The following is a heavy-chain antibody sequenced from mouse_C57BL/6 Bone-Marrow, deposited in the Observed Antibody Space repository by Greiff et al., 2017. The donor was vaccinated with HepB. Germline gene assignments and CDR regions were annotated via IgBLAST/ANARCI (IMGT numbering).Heavy chain of an antibody. D-gene: IGHD2-2*01. J-gene: IGHJ2*01. CDR3: ARLGVVTTWDFDY. Sequence: EVNVVESGGGLVQPGGSLSLSCAASGFTFTDYYMSWVRQPPGKALEWLGFIRNKANGYTTEYSASVKGRFTISRDNSQSILYLQMNALRAEDSATYYCARLGVVTTWDFDYWGQGTTLTVSS. V-gene: IGHV7-3*01. CDR1: GFTFTDYY. CDR2: IRNKANGYTT.